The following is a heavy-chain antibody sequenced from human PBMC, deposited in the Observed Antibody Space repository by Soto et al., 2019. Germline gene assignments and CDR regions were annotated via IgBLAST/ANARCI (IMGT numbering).Heavy chain of an antibody. CDR3: ARDKWDGSGSYYGY. Sequence: QVQLVQSGAEVKKPGASVKVSCKASGYTFSSYGISWVRQAPGQGLEWMGWISAYNGNTNYAQKLQGRVTMTTDTSTSTAYMDLRSLRPDDTAIYHCARDKWDGSGSYYGYWAHGTLCNVSA. J-gene: IGHJ4*01. CDR2: ISAYNGNT. D-gene: IGHD3-10*01. V-gene: IGHV1-18*01. CDR1: GYTFSSYG.